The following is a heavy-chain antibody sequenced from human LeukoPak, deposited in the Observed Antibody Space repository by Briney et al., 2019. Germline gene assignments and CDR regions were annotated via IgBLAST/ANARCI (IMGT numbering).Heavy chain of an antibody. CDR1: GFTFSSYS. J-gene: IGHJ6*02. V-gene: IGHV3-21*01. Sequence: GGSLRLSCAASGFTFSSYSMNWVRQAPGKGLEWVSSISSSSSYIYYADSVKGRFTISRDNAKNSLYLQMNSLRAEDTAVYYCARGGYGDYPGGMDVWGQGTTVTVSS. CDR2: ISSSSSYI. D-gene: IGHD4-17*01. CDR3: ARGGYGDYPGGMDV.